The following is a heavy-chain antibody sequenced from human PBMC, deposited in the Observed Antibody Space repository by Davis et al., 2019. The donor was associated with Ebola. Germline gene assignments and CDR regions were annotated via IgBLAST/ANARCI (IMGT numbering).Heavy chain of an antibody. J-gene: IGHJ6*04. Sequence: PGGSLRLSCAASGFTVSSNYMSWVRQAPGKGLEWVSTISGSGFGYRTYYADSVKGRFTISRDNAKNTVYLQMNNLRAEDTALYYCARDGTYRMDVWGKGTTVTVSS. CDR1: GFTVSSNY. V-gene: IGHV3-53*01. CDR2: ISGSGFGYRT. CDR3: ARDGTYRMDV.